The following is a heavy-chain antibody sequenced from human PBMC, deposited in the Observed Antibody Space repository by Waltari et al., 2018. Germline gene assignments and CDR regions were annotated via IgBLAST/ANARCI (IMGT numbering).Heavy chain of an antibody. V-gene: IGHV1-2*02. Sequence: VQLAQSGAEGKKPGASVTGSCTASASTFPDHQIPWGGPAQGQGRESGRWMKPKAEGTRLARRCEGRGTMTRDTSTRTSDRELSRLTSEDTAKYVCARDSNARGSYYYYALDVWGQGTTVTVSS. D-gene: IGHD3-10*01. CDR2: MKPKAEGT. CDR1: ASTFPDHQ. J-gene: IGHJ6*02. CDR3: ARDSNARGSYYYYALDV.